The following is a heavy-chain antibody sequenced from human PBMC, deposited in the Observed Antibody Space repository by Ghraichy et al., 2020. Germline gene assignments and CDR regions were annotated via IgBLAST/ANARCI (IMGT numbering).Heavy chain of an antibody. CDR1: GGSISSSSYY. D-gene: IGHD6-13*01. CDR3: ARLLGDYSSSWIYGMDV. Sequence: SETLSLTCTVSGGSISSSSYYWGWIRQPPGKGLEWIGSIYYSGRTYYNPSLKSRVTISVDTSKNQFSLKLSSVTAADTAVYYCARLLGDYSSSWIYGMDVWGQGTTVTVSS. CDR2: IYYSGRT. J-gene: IGHJ6*02. V-gene: IGHV4-39*01.